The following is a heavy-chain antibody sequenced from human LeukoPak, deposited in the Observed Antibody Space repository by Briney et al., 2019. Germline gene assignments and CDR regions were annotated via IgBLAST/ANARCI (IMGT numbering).Heavy chain of an antibody. CDR2: ISGSGGST. CDR3: AKDREYSYDYFDY. J-gene: IGHJ4*02. V-gene: IGHV3-23*01. D-gene: IGHD5-18*01. CDR1: GFTFSSYA. Sequence: GGSLRLSCAASGFTFSSYAMRWVRQAPGKGLEWVSAISGSGGSTYYADSVKGRFTISRDNSKNTLYLQMNSLRAEDTAVYYCAKDREYSYDYFDYWGQGTLVTVSS.